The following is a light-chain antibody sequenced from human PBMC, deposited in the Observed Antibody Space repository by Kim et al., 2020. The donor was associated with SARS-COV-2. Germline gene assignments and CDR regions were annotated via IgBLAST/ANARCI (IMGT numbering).Light chain of an antibody. J-gene: IGKJ5*01. CDR2: SAS. CDR1: QSISSY. CDR3: PQGYSTPIT. V-gene: IGKV1-39*01. Sequence: AGVGITSTCPASQSISSYLDWYLQNPGKAPKPLISSASSLPCGVPSRFSGSASGTDFTLTISSLQTDDFEIYYWPQGYSTPITFGQGTRLEIK.